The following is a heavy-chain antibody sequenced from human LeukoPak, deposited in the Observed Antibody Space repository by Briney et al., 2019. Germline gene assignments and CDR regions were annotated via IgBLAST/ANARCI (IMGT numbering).Heavy chain of an antibody. CDR3: ARLSVVVPAAIGP. J-gene: IGHJ5*02. V-gene: IGHV4-39*07. Sequence: SETLSLTCTVSSGSISSSSYYWGWIRQPPGKGLEGIGSIYYSGSTYYNPSLKSRVTISVDTSKNQFSLKLSSVTAADTAVYYCARLSVVVPAAIGPWGQGTLVTVSS. D-gene: IGHD2-2*01. CDR2: IYYSGST. CDR1: SGSISSSSYY.